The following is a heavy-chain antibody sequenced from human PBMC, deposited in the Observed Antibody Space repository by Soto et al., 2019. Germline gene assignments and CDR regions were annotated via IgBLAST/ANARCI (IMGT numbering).Heavy chain of an antibody. J-gene: IGHJ4*02. CDR3: LNIPHY. CDR2: IYYTGST. V-gene: IGHV4-59*01. Sequence: SETLSLTCTVSGGSISTYYWSWIRQPPGKGLEWIGYIYYTGSTNYNPSLKSRVTISVDTSKNQFSLKLSSVTAADTAVYYCLNIPHYWGQGTLVTVSS. CDR1: GGSISTYY.